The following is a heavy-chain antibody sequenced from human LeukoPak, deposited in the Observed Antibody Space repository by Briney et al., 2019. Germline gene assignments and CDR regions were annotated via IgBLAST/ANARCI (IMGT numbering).Heavy chain of an antibody. D-gene: IGHD6-19*01. V-gene: IGHV1-69*13. J-gene: IGHJ4*01. CDR3: ASPIAVAGTPARGPGTLGNFDY. CDR1: GGTFSSYA. Sequence: GASVKVSCKASGGTFSSYAISWVRQAPGQGLEWMGGIIPIFGTANYAQKFQGRVTITADESTSTAYMELSSLRSEDTAVYYCASPIAVAGTPARGPGTLGNFDYWGQGTLVTVSS. CDR2: IIPIFGTA.